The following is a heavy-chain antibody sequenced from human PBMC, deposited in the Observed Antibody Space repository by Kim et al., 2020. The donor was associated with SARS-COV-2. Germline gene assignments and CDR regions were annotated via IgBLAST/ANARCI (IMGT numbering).Heavy chain of an antibody. CDR1: GYTFTDYY. V-gene: IGHV1-2*06. J-gene: IGHJ5*02. CDR3: ARDIRAAWNVFDP. Sequence: ASVKVSCKTSGYTFTDYYMHWVRQAPGQGLEFMGRINPGSGATDYAQRFKGRITLTRDTSTNTAYMELTSLISDDTAMYFCARDIRAAWNVFDPWGQGTLVTVSS. CDR2: INPGSGAT. D-gene: IGHD1-1*01.